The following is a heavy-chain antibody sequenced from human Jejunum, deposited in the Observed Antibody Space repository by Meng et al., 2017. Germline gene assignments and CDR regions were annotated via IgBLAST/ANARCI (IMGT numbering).Heavy chain of an antibody. D-gene: IGHD3-16*01. Sequence: GESLKISCAAAGFSFSDSWMSWVRQAPGKGPEWVANINQDESERKYVDSVKGRFTISRDNAENSLFLQMNSLTAEDTAVYYCARDWFTSLADWGQGTLVTVSS. CDR2: INQDESER. CDR1: GFSFSDSW. CDR3: ARDWFTSLAD. V-gene: IGHV3-7*03. J-gene: IGHJ4*02.